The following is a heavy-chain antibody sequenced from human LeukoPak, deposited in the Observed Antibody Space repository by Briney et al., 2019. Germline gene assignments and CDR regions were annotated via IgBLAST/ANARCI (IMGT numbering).Heavy chain of an antibody. D-gene: IGHD4-17*01. CDR2: IYSGGST. CDR1: GFTVSSNY. J-gene: IGHJ4*02. Sequence: GGSLRLSCAASGFTVSSNYMSWVRQAPGKGLEWVSVIYSGGSTYYTDSVKGRFTISRDNSKSTLYLQMNSLRAEDTAVYYCASPTPDFRDYSFDLRGQGTLGTVPP. V-gene: IGHV3-53*01. CDR3: ASPTPDFRDYSFDL.